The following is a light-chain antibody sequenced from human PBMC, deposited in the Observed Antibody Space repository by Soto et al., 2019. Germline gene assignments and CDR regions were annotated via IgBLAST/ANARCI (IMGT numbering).Light chain of an antibody. CDR2: RNH. J-gene: IGLJ2*01. CDR1: SSNIGSNN. V-gene: IGLV1-44*01. Sequence: QSVLTQTPSASGTPGQRVNISSAGSSSNIGSNNVNWYHQLPGTAPKLLIYRNHQRPSGCADRFSGSKSGTSASLAISGLQSEEEADSYCEAWDDSLNGVVFGGGTKLTVL. CDR3: EAWDDSLNGVV.